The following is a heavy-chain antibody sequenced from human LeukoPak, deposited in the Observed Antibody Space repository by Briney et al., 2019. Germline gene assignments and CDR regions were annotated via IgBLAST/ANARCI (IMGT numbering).Heavy chain of an antibody. CDR3: ARIPLPAAGYYYYYMDV. Sequence: SQTLSLTCTVSGGSISSGDYYWSWIRQPPGKGLEWIGYIYYSGSTYYNPSLKSRVTISVDTSKNQFSLKLSSVTAADTAVYYCARIPLPAAGYYYYYMDVWGKGTTVTVSS. D-gene: IGHD2-2*01. CDR2: IYYSGST. J-gene: IGHJ6*03. CDR1: GGSISSGDYY. V-gene: IGHV4-30-4*08.